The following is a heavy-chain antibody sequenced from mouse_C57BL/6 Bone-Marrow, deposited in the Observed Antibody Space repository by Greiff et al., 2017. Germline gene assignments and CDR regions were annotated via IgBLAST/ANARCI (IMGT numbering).Heavy chain of an antibody. CDR1: GYAFSSSW. CDR3: ARYSPYYYGSSPWYFDY. V-gene: IGHV1-82*01. D-gene: IGHD1-1*01. Sequence: QVQLKESGPELVKPGASVKISCKASGYAFSSSWMNWVKQRPGKGLEWIGRIYPGDGDTNYNGKFKGKATLTADKSSSTAYMQLSSLTSEDSAVYFCARYSPYYYGSSPWYFDYWGQGTTLTVSS. J-gene: IGHJ2*01. CDR2: IYPGDGDT.